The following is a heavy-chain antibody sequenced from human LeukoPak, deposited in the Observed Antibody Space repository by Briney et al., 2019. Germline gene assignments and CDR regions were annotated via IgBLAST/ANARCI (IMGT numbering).Heavy chain of an antibody. CDR3: VTISWHDFDY. CDR1: GFTFSSYA. CDR2: ISSNGGST. J-gene: IGHJ4*02. V-gene: IGHV3-64D*09. D-gene: IGHD3-9*01. Sequence: GGSLRLSCSASGFTFSSYAMHWVRQAPGEGLEYASAISSNGGSTYYADSVEGRFTISRDNSKNTLYLQMSSLRAEDTAVYYCVTISWHDFDYWGQGTLVTVSS.